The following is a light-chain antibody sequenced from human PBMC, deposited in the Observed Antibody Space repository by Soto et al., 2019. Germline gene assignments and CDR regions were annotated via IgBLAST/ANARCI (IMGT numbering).Light chain of an antibody. CDR2: EVS. V-gene: IGLV2-14*01. CDR1: SSDVGGYNY. Sequence: QSALTQPASVSGSPGQSITISCTGTSSDVGGYNYVSWYQLHPGKAPKLMIYEVSNRPSGVSNRFSGSKSANTASLTISGLQAEDEADYFCSSYGSTSTRYVFGTGTKLTVL. CDR3: SSYGSTSTRYV. J-gene: IGLJ1*01.